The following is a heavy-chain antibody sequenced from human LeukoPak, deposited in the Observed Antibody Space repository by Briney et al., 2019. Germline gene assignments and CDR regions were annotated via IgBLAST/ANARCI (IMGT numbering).Heavy chain of an antibody. CDR1: GGSISSSSYY. CDR3: PRHVFFVPAALYYFDS. V-gene: IGHV4-39*01. D-gene: IGHD2-2*01. J-gene: IGHJ4*02. CDR2: IYYSGST. Sequence: SETLSLTCTVSGGSISSSSYYWGWIRQPPGKGLEWIGSIYYSGSTYYNPSLKSRVTISVDTSKNQFSLKLSSVTAADTAVYYCPRHVFFVPAALYYFDSWGQGTLVTVSS.